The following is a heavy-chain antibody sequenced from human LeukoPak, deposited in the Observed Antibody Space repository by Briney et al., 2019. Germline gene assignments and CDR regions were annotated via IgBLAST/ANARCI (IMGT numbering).Heavy chain of an antibody. Sequence: GGSLRLSCAAPGFTFSNYGMAWFRQAPGKGLEWVSTINIRADETHYGDSVKGRFTISRDNSKSTLALQMTSLRVDDTAVYYCERDPSEYEYNRGWYRDFWGQGSQVIVSS. V-gene: IGHV3-23*01. J-gene: IGHJ4*02. CDR2: INIRADET. D-gene: IGHD6-19*01. CDR3: ERDPSEYEYNRGWYRDF. CDR1: GFTFSNYG.